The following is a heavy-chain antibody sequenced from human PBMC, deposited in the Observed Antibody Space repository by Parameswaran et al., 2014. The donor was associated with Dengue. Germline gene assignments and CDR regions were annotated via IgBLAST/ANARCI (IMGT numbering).Heavy chain of an antibody. V-gene: IGHV3-30*18. J-gene: IGHJ4*02. CDR2: ISYDGSNK. CDR3: AKDQAPYCGGDCYSWYFDY. Sequence: VRQAPGKGLEWVAVISYDGSNKYYADSVKGRFTISRDNSKNTLYLQMNSLRAEDTAVYYCAKDQAPYCGGDCYSWYFDYWGQGTLVTVSS. D-gene: IGHD2-21*02.